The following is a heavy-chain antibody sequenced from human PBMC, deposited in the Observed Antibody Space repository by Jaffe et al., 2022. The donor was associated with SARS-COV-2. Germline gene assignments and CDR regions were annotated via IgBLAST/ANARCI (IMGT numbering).Heavy chain of an antibody. Sequence: QVQLQESGPGLVKPSQTLSLTCTVSGGSISGGNYYWTWIRQPAGKGLEWIGRVYATGNTNYNPSFRSRVTISVDTSKNQFSLNITSVTAADTAVYYCARDEAPATGYWGQGALVTVSS. CDR3: ARDEAPATGY. V-gene: IGHV4-61*02. J-gene: IGHJ4*02. CDR2: VYATGNT. D-gene: IGHD1-26*01. CDR1: GGSISGGNYY.